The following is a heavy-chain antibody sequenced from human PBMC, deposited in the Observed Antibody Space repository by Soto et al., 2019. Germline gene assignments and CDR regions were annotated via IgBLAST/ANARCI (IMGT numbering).Heavy chain of an antibody. CDR2: ITWNSGSV. V-gene: IGHV3-9*01. CDR1: GFTFDDHA. J-gene: IGHJ4*02. D-gene: IGHD4-4*01. CDR3: AIDKSYDYNNYVMRN. Sequence: EVQLVESGGGSVQPGTSLRLSCAASGFTFDDHAMHWVRQVPGKGLEWVSGITWNSGSVGYADSVKGRFTTFRDNAQNRLFLQMNSLRTEDTALYFCAIDKSYDYNNYVMRNWGQGTLVTVSS.